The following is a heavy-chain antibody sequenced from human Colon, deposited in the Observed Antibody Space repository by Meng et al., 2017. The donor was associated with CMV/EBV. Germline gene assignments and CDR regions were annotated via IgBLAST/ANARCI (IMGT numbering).Heavy chain of an antibody. CDR2: VYYSGYT. J-gene: IGHJ3*02. Sequence: ESLKISCNVSGGSISSTSYYWAWIRQSPGKGLEWIGSVYYSGYTYSNPSLSSRLSISVDRSKNQFFLRLSSVTAADTAVYYCARDRHSEVVIALKGTFDIWGQGTRVTVSS. CDR3: ARDRHSEVVIALKGTFDI. V-gene: IGHV4-39*07. CDR1: GGSISSTSYY. D-gene: IGHD2-21*01.